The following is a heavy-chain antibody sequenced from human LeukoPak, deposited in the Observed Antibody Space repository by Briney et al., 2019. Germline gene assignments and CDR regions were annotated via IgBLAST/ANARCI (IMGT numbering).Heavy chain of an antibody. Sequence: GGSLRLSCAASGFTFSNAWMNWVRQAPGKGLEWVGRIKGKTDGGTTDYAAPVKGRFTISRDDSRDTLFLEMNSLKSEDTATYYCATQSSGTFRTHDVWGRGTLVTVSS. V-gene: IGHV3-15*07. D-gene: IGHD1-14*01. CDR2: IKGKTDGGTT. CDR1: GFTFSNAW. CDR3: ATQSSGTFRTHDV. J-gene: IGHJ2*01.